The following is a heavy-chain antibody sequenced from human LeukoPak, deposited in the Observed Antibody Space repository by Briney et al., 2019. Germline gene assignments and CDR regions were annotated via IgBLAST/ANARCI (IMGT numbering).Heavy chain of an antibody. CDR3: ASPALTGSQFDY. CDR1: GFTFSSYW. D-gene: IGHD3-9*01. J-gene: IGHJ4*02. CDR2: IYSGDNT. V-gene: IGHV3-53*01. Sequence: GGSLRLSCAASGFTFSSYWMSWVRQAPGKGLEWVSVIYSGDNTYYADFVKGRFTISRDNSKNTLYLQMNSLRAEDTAVYYCASPALTGSQFDYWGQGTLVTVSS.